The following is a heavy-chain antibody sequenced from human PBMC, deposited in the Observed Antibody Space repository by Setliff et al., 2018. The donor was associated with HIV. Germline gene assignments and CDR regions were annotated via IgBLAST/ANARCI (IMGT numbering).Heavy chain of an antibody. CDR1: GFTFGDYY. D-gene: IGHD3-22*01. J-gene: IGHJ1*01. CDR2: ISRGGNTI. CDR3: AKDIVVVIGPPFQH. Sequence: PGGSLRLSCAASGFTFGDYYMSWIRQVPGKGLEWVSYISRGGNTIYYADSVKGRFTISRDNSKNTPYLQMNSLRAEDTAVYYCAKDIVVVIGPPFQHWGQGTLVTVSS. V-gene: IGHV3-11*01.